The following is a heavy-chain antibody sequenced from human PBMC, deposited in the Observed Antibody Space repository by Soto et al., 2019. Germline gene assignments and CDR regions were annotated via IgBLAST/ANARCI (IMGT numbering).Heavy chain of an antibody. CDR1: GYSFTGHY. V-gene: IGHV1-2*02. J-gene: IGHJ6*02. Sequence: QVQHVQSGAEVKKPGDSVKVSCKASGYSFTGHYMHWVRRAPGQGLEWMGWVNLNTGGTDYAQEFQGRVTMTTATSIRTVYLEVTRLKFDDTAIYYCARAPSSFLGRVYGMDVWGQGTAVTVSS. CDR2: VNLNTGGT. CDR3: ARAPSSFLGRVYGMDV.